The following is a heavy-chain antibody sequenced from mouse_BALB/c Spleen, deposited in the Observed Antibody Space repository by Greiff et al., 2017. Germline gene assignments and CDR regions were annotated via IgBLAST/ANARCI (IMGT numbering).Heavy chain of an antibody. J-gene: IGHJ2*01. CDR2: ISSGSSTI. CDR1: GFTFSSFG. Sequence: EVQVVESGGGLVKPGGSLKLSCAASGFTFSSFGMHWVRQAPEKGLEWVAYISSGSSTIYYADTVKGRFTISRDNPKNTLFLQMTSLRSEDTAMYYCARGGRYDLDYWGQGTTLTVSS. D-gene: IGHD2-14*01. V-gene: IGHV5-17*02. CDR3: ARGGRYDLDY.